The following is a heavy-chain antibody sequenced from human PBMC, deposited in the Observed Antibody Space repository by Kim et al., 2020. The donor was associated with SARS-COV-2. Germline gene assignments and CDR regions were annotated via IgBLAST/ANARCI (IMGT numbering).Heavy chain of an antibody. D-gene: IGHD3-10*01. J-gene: IGHJ4*02. Sequence: GGSLRLSCAASGFTFSSYGMHWVRQAPGKGLEWVAVISYDGSNKYYADSVKGRFTISRDNSKNTLYLQMNSLRAADTAVYYCARGIGYWGQGTLVTVSS. V-gene: IGHV3-33*05. CDR2: ISYDGSNK. CDR1: GFTFSSYG. CDR3: ARGIGY.